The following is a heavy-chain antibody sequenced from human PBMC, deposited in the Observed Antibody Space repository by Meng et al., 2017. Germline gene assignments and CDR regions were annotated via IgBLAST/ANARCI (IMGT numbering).Heavy chain of an antibody. J-gene: IGHJ2*01. Sequence: VQLVGVGGGVIQPGWSLIISCAASGFTFSSYDMHWVRKATGKGLGGGSAIGYAGDTYYPGSVKGRFTISRENAKNSLYLQMNSLRAGDTAVYYCARVGGDYDWYFDLWGRGTLVTVSS. CDR1: GFTFSSYD. CDR3: ARVGGDYDWYFDL. D-gene: IGHD3-16*01. CDR2: IGYAGDT. V-gene: IGHV3-13*01.